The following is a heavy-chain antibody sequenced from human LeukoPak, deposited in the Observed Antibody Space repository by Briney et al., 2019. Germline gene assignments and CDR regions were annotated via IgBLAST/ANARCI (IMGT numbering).Heavy chain of an antibody. CDR3: AKLSSSSPLNFDY. V-gene: IGHV3-23*01. Sequence: GGSLRLSCAASGFTFSSYWMSWVRQAPGKGLEWVSAISGSGGSTYYADSVKGRFTISRDNSKNTLYLQMNSLRAEDTAVYYCAKLSSSSPLNFDYWGQGTLVTVSS. CDR2: ISGSGGST. J-gene: IGHJ4*02. CDR1: GFTFSSYW. D-gene: IGHD6-13*01.